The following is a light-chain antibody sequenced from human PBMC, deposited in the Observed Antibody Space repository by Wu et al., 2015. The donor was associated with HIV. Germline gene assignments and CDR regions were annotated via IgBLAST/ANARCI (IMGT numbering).Light chain of an antibody. J-gene: IGKJ4*01. V-gene: IGKV1D-13*01. Sequence: AIQLTQSPSSLSASVGDSVTLSCRASQGISSALAWYQQKPGKPPKLLIYDASNLESGVPSRFSGSGSGTDFTLTISSLQPEDYATYYCQQFNNYWLTFGGGTKVEIK. CDR2: DAS. CDR1: QGISSA. CDR3: QQFNNYWLT.